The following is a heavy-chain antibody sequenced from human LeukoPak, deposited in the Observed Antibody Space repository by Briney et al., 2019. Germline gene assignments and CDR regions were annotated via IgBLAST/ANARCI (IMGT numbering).Heavy chain of an antibody. Sequence: GASVKVSCKTSGYTFTGYYMHWVRQAPGQGLEWMGWINPNSGGTNYARNFQGRVTMTRDTSITTASMGLSSLRSDDTAVYYCARDSYSGSYYWGVEGYWFDPWGQGTLVTVSS. J-gene: IGHJ5*02. CDR1: GYTFTGYY. CDR2: INPNSGGT. CDR3: ARDSYSGSYYWGVEGYWFDP. V-gene: IGHV1-2*02. D-gene: IGHD3-10*01.